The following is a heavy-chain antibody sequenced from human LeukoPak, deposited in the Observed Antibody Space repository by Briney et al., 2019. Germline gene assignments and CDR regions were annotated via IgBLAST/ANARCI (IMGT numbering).Heavy chain of an antibody. CDR1: GFTFSSYS. CDR3: ARAATYS. V-gene: IGHV3-66*01. D-gene: IGHD6-25*01. CDR2: IYSAGST. J-gene: IGHJ5*02. Sequence: GGSLRLFCAASGFTFSSYSMSWVRQAPGKGLEWVSVIYSAGSTYYADSVKGRFTISRDNSKNTLYLQMNSLRDEDTAVYYCARAATYSWGQGTLVTVSS.